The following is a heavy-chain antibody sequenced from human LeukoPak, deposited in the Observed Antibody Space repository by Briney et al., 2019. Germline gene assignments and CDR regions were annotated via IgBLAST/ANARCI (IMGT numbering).Heavy chain of an antibody. CDR2: LYYSGST. D-gene: IGHD2-15*01. Sequence: SETLSLTCTVSGGSISSSDYYWGWIRQPPGKGLEWIGSLYYSGSTYYNPSLKSRVTISVDTSKNQFSLKLSSVTAADTAVYYCASRDCSGGSCYDAYFDYWGQGTLVTVSS. CDR1: GGSISSSDYY. V-gene: IGHV4-39*07. CDR3: ASRDCSGGSCYDAYFDY. J-gene: IGHJ4*02.